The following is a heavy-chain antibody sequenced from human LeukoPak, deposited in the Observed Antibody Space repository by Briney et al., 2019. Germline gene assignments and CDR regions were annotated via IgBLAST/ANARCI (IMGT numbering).Heavy chain of an antibody. CDR3: AREGIGSYFYMDV. Sequence: GGSLRLSCAASGFTFSSYGMSWVRQAPGKGLEWVSAISGSGGSTYYADSVKGRFTISRDNSKNTLYLQMNSLRAEDTAVYYCAREGIGSYFYMDVWGKGTTVTISS. J-gene: IGHJ6*03. V-gene: IGHV3-23*01. CDR1: GFTFSSYG. CDR2: ISGSGGST. D-gene: IGHD1-26*01.